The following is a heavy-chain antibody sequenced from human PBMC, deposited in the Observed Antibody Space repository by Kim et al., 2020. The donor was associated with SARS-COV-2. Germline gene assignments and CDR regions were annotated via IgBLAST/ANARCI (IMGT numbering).Heavy chain of an antibody. CDR1: GFTVTTYW. V-gene: IGHV3-74*01. D-gene: IGHD4-4*01. CDR3: ASDTVLYGLDV. CDR2: IKSEGTGI. J-gene: IGHJ6*02. Sequence: GGSLRLSCAASGFTVTTYWMHWVRQAPGKGLVWVSRIKSEGTGISYADSVKGRFTISRDNANNTLYLQMDNLRDEDTAVYNCASDTVLYGLDVWGQGTTVTVSS.